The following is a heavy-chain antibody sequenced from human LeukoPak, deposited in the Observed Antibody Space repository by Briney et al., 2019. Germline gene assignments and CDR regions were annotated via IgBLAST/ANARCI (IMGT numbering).Heavy chain of an antibody. Sequence: GGSLRLSCAASGFTFSSYAMSWVRQAPGKGLEWVSAISGSGGTTYYADSVKGRFTISRDNSKNTLYLQMNSLRAGDTAVYYCAKGAGYSSGRNDYWGQGTLVTVSS. CDR3: AKGAGYSSGRNDY. V-gene: IGHV3-23*01. CDR1: GFTFSSYA. D-gene: IGHD6-19*01. J-gene: IGHJ4*02. CDR2: ISGSGGTT.